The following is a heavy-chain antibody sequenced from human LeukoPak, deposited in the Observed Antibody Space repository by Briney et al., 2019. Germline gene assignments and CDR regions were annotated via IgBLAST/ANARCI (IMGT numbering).Heavy chain of an antibody. Sequence: SETLSLTCTASGGSISSYYWSWIRQPPGKGLEWIGYIYYSGSTNYNPSLKSRVTISVGTTKNQFSLKLSSVTDADTAVYYCARGYDYGGKVRLYYFDYWGQGTLVTVSS. D-gene: IGHD4-23*01. CDR2: IYYSGST. CDR3: ARGYDYGGKVRLYYFDY. CDR1: GGSISSYY. J-gene: IGHJ4*02. V-gene: IGHV4-59*01.